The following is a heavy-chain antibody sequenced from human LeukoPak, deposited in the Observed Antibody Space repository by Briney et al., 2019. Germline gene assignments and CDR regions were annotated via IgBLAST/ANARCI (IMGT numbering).Heavy chain of an antibody. Sequence: GESLQISCKGSGYSFTSYWIGWVRQMPGKGLEWMGIIYPGDSDTRYSPSFQGQVTISADKSISTAYLQWSSLKASDTAMYYCARHRMVRGVIISFDPWGQGTLVTVSS. CDR3: ARHRMVRGVIISFDP. CDR1: GYSFTSYW. CDR2: IYPGDSDT. D-gene: IGHD3-10*01. J-gene: IGHJ5*02. V-gene: IGHV5-51*01.